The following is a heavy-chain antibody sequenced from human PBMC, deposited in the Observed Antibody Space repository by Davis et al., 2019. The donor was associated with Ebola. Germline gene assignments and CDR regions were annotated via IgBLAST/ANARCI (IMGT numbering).Heavy chain of an antibody. CDR1: GYIFTTYW. Sequence: GESLKISCKGSGYIFTTYWIAWVRQLPGKGLESMGIIYPGDSDTRYSPSFQGQVTISADKSISTAYLQWSSLKASDTAMYYCARRVVTAIWYFDLWGRGTLVTVSS. CDR3: ARRVVTAIWYFDL. CDR2: IYPGDSDT. J-gene: IGHJ2*01. V-gene: IGHV5-51*01. D-gene: IGHD2-21*02.